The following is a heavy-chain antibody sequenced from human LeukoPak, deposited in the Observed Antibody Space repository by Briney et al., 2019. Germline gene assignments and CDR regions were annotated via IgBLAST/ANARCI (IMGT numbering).Heavy chain of an antibody. J-gene: IGHJ4*02. D-gene: IGHD5-18*01. CDR1: GYTFTVYY. Sequence: ASVKVSCKASGYTFTVYYMHWVRQAPGQGLEWMGRINPNSGGTNYAQKFQGRVTMTRETSISTAYMELSRLRSDATAVYYCERGEEYSYGFNYFDYWGQGTLVTVSS. V-gene: IGHV1-2*06. CDR3: ERGEEYSYGFNYFDY. CDR2: INPNSGGT.